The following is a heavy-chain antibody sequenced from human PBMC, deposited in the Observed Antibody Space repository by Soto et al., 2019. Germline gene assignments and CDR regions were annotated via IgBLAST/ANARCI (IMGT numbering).Heavy chain of an antibody. D-gene: IGHD3-22*01. V-gene: IGHV1-8*01. CDR1: GSTFTSSD. CDR3: ARGVRPRESPRWLGP. CDR2: INPNNGNT. J-gene: IGHJ5*02. Sequence: ASVKVSCKACGSTFTSSDMNWARQASGQGLEYLGWINPNNGNTGYVQKFQGRVTMTRDTSISKAYLELSSLRSEHTAVYYCARGVRPRESPRWLGPWRKGTRVNVSS.